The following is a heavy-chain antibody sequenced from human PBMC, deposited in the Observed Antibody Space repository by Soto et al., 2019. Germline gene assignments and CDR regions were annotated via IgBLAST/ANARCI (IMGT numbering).Heavy chain of an antibody. CDR3: HGYGY. CDR1: GFTVRSTNY. D-gene: IGHD5-12*01. V-gene: IGHV3-53*01. CDR2: IYSGGTT. J-gene: IGHJ4*02. Sequence: EVQLVESGGGLIQPGGSLRLSCVVSGFTVRSTNYMSWVRQAPGKGLECVSVIYSGGTTFYADSVKGRFTISRDNSKNTLYLQMNSLRAEDTAVYYCHGYGYWGQGTLVTVSS.